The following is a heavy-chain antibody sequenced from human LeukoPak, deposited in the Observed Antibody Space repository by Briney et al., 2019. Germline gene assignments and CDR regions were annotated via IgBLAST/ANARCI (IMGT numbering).Heavy chain of an antibody. CDR1: GYTFTGYY. V-gene: IGHV1-2*02. Sequence: ASVKVSCKASGYTFTGYYMHRVRQAPGQGLGWMGWINPNSGGTNYAQKFQGRVTMTRDTSISTAYMELSRLRSDDTAVYYCASGNGDTKPHDYWGQGTLVTVSS. J-gene: IGHJ4*02. D-gene: IGHD4-17*01. CDR3: ASGNGDTKPHDY. CDR2: INPNSGGT.